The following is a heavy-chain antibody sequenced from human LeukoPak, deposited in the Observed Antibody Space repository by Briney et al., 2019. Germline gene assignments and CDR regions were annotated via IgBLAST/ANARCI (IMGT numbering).Heavy chain of an antibody. CDR1: GYTFTSFG. CDR2: ISTYNGDT. J-gene: IGHJ4*02. V-gene: IGHV1-18*01. CDR3: TKEELGYCSGGSCYGGGDY. D-gene: IGHD2-15*01. Sequence: ASVKVSCKTSGYTFTSFGITWVRLAPGQGLEWMGWISTYNGDTNYAQKFQGRVTMTTDTSTTAYMELRSLRSDDTAVYYCTKEELGYCSGGSCYGGGDYWGQGTLVTVSS.